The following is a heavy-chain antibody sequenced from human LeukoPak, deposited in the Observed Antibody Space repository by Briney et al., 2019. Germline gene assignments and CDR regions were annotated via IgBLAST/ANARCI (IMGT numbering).Heavy chain of an antibody. Sequence: PGRSLRLSCAASGFTFSSYAMHWVRQAPGKGLEWVAVISYDGSNKYYADSVKGRFTISRDNSKNTLYLQMNSLRAEDTAVYYCAREVDCSSTRCYARGWFDPWGQGTLVTVSS. J-gene: IGHJ5*02. CDR2: ISYDGSNK. CDR1: GFTFSSYA. D-gene: IGHD2-2*01. CDR3: AREVDCSSTRCYARGWFDP. V-gene: IGHV3-30*01.